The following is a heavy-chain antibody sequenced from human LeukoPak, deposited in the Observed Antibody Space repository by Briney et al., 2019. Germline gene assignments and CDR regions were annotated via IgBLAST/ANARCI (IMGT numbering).Heavy chain of an antibody. CDR3: ARNFYCGGDCAISYFDY. CDR2: ISSSSNKV. CDR1: GFAISDYS. Sequence: PGGSLRLSYAASGFAISDYSMNWVRQVPGKGLERVSYISSSSNKVYYADSVKGRFTISRDNAKNSLFLQMNSLRADDTAVYYCARNFYCGGDCAISYFDYWGQGTLVTVSS. J-gene: IGHJ4*02. D-gene: IGHD2-21*02. V-gene: IGHV3-48*01.